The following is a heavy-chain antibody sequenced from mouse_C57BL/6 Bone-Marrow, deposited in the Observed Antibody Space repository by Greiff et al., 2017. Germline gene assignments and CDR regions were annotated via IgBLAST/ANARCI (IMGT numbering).Heavy chain of an antibody. V-gene: IGHV14-3*01. CDR2: IDPANGNT. D-gene: IGHD2-1*01. J-gene: IGHJ2*01. CDR1: GFNIKNTY. Sequence: EVQLQQSVAELVRPGASVKLSCTASGFNIKNTYMHWVKQRPDQGLAWIGRIDPANGNTKYAPKFQGKAPITADTASNTAYLQRSSLTAEDTSIYYCALIYYGFDVWGTGTTLTVSS. CDR3: ALIYYGFDV.